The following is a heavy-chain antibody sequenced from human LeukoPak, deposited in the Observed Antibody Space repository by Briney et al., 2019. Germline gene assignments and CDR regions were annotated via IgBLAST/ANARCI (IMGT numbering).Heavy chain of an antibody. J-gene: IGHJ4*02. CDR1: GAPIDSRNW. CDR3: ARENVWGSYRLDF. V-gene: IGHV4-4*02. Sequence: SETLSLTCTVSGAPIDSRNWWSWVRQPPGKGLEWIGEIYHSGRTNYNPSLESRVTLSVDKSNNQFSLKLNSVTAADTAVYYCARENVWGSYRLDFWGQGTLVTVSS. CDR2: IYHSGRT. D-gene: IGHD3-16*02.